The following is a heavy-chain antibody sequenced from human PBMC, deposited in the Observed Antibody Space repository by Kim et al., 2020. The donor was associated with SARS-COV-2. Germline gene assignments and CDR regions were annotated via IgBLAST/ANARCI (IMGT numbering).Heavy chain of an antibody. CDR3: ARDWGGAEQSLALVFGY. J-gene: IGHJ4*02. V-gene: IGHV4-59*01. D-gene: IGHD3-16*01. Sequence: LKSRVTISVDTSKNQFSLKLSSVTAADTAVYYCARDWGGAEQSLALVFGYWGQGTLVTVSS.